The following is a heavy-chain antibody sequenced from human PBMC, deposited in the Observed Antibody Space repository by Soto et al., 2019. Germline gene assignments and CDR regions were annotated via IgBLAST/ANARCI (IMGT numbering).Heavy chain of an antibody. D-gene: IGHD1-26*01. Sequence: QVQLVESGGGVVQPGRSLRLSCAASGFTFSSYGMHWVRQAPGKGLEWVAVISYDGSNKYYADSVKGRFTISRDNSKNTLYLQMNSLRAEDKAVYYCAKDQWELLYYFDYWGQGTLVTVSS. V-gene: IGHV3-30*18. CDR3: AKDQWELLYYFDY. J-gene: IGHJ4*02. CDR2: ISYDGSNK. CDR1: GFTFSSYG.